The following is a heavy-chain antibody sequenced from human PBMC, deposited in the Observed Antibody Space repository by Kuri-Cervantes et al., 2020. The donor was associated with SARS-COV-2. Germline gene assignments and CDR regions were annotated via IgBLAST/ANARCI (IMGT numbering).Heavy chain of an antibody. D-gene: IGHD3-9*01. J-gene: IGHJ4*02. CDR2: IDPSGGST. CDR1: GYTFTNYF. Sequence: ASVKVSCKASGYTFTNYFMHWVRQAPGQGLEWMGIIDPSGGSTNYAQNFQGRVTMTRDTSTSTVYMELSSLRSEDTAVYYCAKWGTLSVPLVMYYWGQGTLVTVSS. CDR3: AKWGTLSVPLVMYY. V-gene: IGHV1-46*01.